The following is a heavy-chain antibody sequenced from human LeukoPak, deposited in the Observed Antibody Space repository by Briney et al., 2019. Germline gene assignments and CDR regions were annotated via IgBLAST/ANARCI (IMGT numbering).Heavy chain of an antibody. Sequence: SETLSLTCTVSGGSISSYYWSWIRQPPGKGLEWIGYFFFSGSTNYNPSLKSRATISVDTSSNQFSLKLNSVTAADTAVYYCAREHGYTSSWHVDYWGQGRLVTVSS. J-gene: IGHJ4*02. D-gene: IGHD6-13*01. V-gene: IGHV4-59*01. CDR2: FFFSGST. CDR1: GGSISSYY. CDR3: AREHGYTSSWHVDY.